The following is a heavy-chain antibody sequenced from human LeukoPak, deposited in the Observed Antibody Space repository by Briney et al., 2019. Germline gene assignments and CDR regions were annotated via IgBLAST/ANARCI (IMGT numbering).Heavy chain of an antibody. V-gene: IGHV1-8*01. D-gene: IGHD6-19*01. Sequence: ASVKVSCKASGYTFTSYDINWVRQAPGQGLEWMGWMNPNSGNTGYAQKFQGRVTMTRNTSISTAYMELSSLRSEDTAVYYCARGGSSGWYFMYYYYYGMDVWGQGTTVTVSS. CDR3: ARGGSSGWYFMYYYYYGMDV. CDR1: GYTFTSYD. J-gene: IGHJ6*02. CDR2: MNPNSGNT.